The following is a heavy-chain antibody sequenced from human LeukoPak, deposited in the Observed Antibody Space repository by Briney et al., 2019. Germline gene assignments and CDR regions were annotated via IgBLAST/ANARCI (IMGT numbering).Heavy chain of an antibody. V-gene: IGHV3-74*01. CDR3: AKVPYYYGSGSPDY. CDR2: IDSDGSST. CDR1: GFTFSNYW. Sequence: PGGSLRLSCAASGFTFSNYWMHWVRQAPGKGLVWVSRIDSDGSSTNYADSVKGRFTISRDNAKNTLYLQMNSLRAEDTAVYYCAKVPYYYGSGSPDYWGQGTLVTVSS. J-gene: IGHJ4*02. D-gene: IGHD3-10*01.